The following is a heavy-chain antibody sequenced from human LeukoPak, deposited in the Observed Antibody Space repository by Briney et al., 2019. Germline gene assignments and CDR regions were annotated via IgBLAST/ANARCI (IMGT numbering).Heavy chain of an antibody. J-gene: IGHJ4*02. V-gene: IGHV3-74*01. Sequence: GGSLRLSCAASGFTFANTWMHWVCQAPGKGLVWVSLINNDGSTTNYADSVKGRFTISRDNAKNTVYLQMNSLRAEDTAVYYCAIGGTYGSGSWGQGTLVTVSS. CDR2: INNDGSTT. CDR1: GFTFANTW. CDR3: AIGGTYGSGS. D-gene: IGHD3-10*01.